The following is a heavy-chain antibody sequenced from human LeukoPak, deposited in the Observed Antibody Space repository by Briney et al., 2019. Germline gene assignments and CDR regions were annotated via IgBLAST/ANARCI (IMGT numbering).Heavy chain of an antibody. V-gene: IGHV3-73*01. J-gene: IGHJ4*02. CDR3: AKHLYYGSGKNYFDY. CDR2: IRSKANSYAT. Sequence: GGSLRLSCAASGFTFSGSAMHWVRQASGKGLEWVGRIRSKANSYATAYAASVKGRFTISRDDSKNTVYLQMNSLRAEDTAVYYCAKHLYYGSGKNYFDYWGQGTLVTVSP. D-gene: IGHD3-10*01. CDR1: GFTFSGSA.